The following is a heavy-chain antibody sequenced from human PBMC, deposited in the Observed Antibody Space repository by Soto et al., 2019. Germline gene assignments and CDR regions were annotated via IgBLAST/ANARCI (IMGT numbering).Heavy chain of an antibody. CDR3: ARDSDGSGSYYTDF. CDR2: IGAYNGKT. Sequence: XSVKVSCKASGYAFSHYGISWVRLAPGQGLEWMGWIGAYNGKTNYAQKLQGRVTMTTDTSTSTAYMELRSLRSDDTAVYYCARDSDGSGSYYTDFWGQGSLVTVSS. J-gene: IGHJ4*02. D-gene: IGHD3-10*01. V-gene: IGHV1-18*01. CDR1: GYAFSHYG.